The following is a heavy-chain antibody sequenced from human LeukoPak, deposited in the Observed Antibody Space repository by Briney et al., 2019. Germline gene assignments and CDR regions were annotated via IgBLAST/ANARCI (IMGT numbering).Heavy chain of an antibody. CDR1: GGSICSGGYY. V-gene: IGHV4-30-2*01. D-gene: IGHD4-23*01. Sequence: SQTLSLTCTVSGGSICSGGYYWSWIRQPPGKGLEWIGYIYHSGSTYYNPSLKSRVTISVDRSKNQFSLKLSSVTAADTAVYYCASTVVISDTEYFQYWGQGTLVTVSS. J-gene: IGHJ1*01. CDR3: ASTVVISDTEYFQY. CDR2: IYHSGST.